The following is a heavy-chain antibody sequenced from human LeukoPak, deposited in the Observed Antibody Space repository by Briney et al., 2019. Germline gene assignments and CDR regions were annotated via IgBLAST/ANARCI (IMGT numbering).Heavy chain of an antibody. J-gene: IGHJ4*02. CDR2: LNSDGSST. CDR1: GFTFSSYW. V-gene: IGHV3-74*01. D-gene: IGHD1-7*01. CDR3: ARASNRNSINFDH. Sequence: QPGGSLRLSCAASGFTFSSYWMHWVRQAPGKGLVWVSRLNSDGSSTSYADSVKGRFTISRDNAETTLHLQMNNLSAEDTAVYYCARASNRNSINFDHWGQGALVTVSS.